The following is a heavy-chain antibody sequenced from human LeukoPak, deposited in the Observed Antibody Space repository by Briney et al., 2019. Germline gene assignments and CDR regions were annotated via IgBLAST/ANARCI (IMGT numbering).Heavy chain of an antibody. CDR3: ARGVSAVAGFDY. CDR1: GGTFSSYA. Sequence: GASVKVSCKASGGTFSSYAISWVRQAPGQGLEWMGGIIPIFGTANYAQKFQGRVTITADKSTSTAYMELSSLRSEDTAVYYCARGVSAVAGFDYWCQGTLVTVSS. J-gene: IGHJ4*02. D-gene: IGHD6-19*01. CDR2: IIPIFGTA. V-gene: IGHV1-69*06.